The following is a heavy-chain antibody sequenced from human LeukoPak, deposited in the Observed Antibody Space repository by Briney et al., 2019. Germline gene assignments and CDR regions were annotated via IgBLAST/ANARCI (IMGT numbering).Heavy chain of an antibody. CDR3: ARGGSSGWYVQNYFDT. Sequence: ASVRVSCKASGYTFTGYYLHWVRQAPGQGLERMGRIKPNSGGTNYAQTFQGRVTMTRDTSISTAYMELSRLRSDDTAVYYCARGGSSGWYVQNYFDTWGQGTLVTVSS. V-gene: IGHV1-2*06. J-gene: IGHJ5*02. CDR1: GYTFTGYY. CDR2: IKPNSGGT. D-gene: IGHD6-19*01.